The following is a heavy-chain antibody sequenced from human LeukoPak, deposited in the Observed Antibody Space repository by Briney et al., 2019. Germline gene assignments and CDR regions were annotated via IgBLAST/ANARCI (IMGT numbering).Heavy chain of an antibody. CDR3: ARGSDFVWGSYRPYFDY. CDR2: ISRNGDTT. D-gene: IGHD3-16*02. Sequence: GGSLRLSCSASGFTFSTFPMHWVRQAPGKGLEYFSAISRNGDTTYYADSVRGRFTISRDNAKNSLYLQMNSLRPEDTAVYYCARGSDFVWGSYRPYFDYWGQGTLVTVSS. V-gene: IGHV3-64*04. J-gene: IGHJ4*02. CDR1: GFTFSTFP.